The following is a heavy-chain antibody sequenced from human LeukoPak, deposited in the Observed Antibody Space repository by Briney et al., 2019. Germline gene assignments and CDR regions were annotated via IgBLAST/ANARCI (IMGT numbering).Heavy chain of an antibody. D-gene: IGHD5-18*01. V-gene: IGHV4-61*01. CDR2: IYYSGST. J-gene: IGHJ4*02. CDR1: GGSVSSGSYY. CDR3: ARMDTAISFDY. Sequence: SGTLSLTCTVSGGSVSSGSYYWSWIRQPPGKGLGWIGYIYYSGSTNYNPSLESRVTISVDTSKNQFSLKLSSVTAADTAVYYCARMDTAISFDYWGQGTLVTVSS.